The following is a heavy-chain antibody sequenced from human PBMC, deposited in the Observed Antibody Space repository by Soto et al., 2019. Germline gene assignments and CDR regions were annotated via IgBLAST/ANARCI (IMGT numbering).Heavy chain of an antibody. CDR2: ITPFNGNT. CDR3: ARSNYYGSGSYYGRSGMDV. J-gene: IGHJ6*02. CDR1: GYTFTYRY. V-gene: IGHV1-45*02. D-gene: IGHD3-10*01. Sequence: WASVKVSCKASGYTFTYRYLHWVRQAPGQAREWMGWITPFNGNTNYAQKFQDRVTITGDRSMSTAYMELSSLRSEDTAMYYCARSNYYGSGSYYGRSGMDVWGQGTTVTVSS.